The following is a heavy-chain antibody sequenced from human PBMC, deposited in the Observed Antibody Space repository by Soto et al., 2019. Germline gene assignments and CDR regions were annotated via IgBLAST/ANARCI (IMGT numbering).Heavy chain of an antibody. D-gene: IGHD3-22*01. J-gene: IGHJ4*02. Sequence: GESLKISCKGSGYDFTSYWIGWVRQMPGKGLEWMGIIYPGDSDTRYSPSFQGQVTISVDKSINTAYLQWSSLKASDTAMYYCAVWYYYDSSGYKGYYFDYWAREPWSPSPQ. V-gene: IGHV5-51*01. CDR3: AVWYYYDSSGYKGYYFDY. CDR2: IYPGDSDT. CDR1: GYDFTSYW.